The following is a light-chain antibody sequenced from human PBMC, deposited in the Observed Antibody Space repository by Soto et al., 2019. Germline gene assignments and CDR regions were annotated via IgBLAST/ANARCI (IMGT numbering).Light chain of an antibody. CDR3: QETNYHT. CDR1: QSISSW. CDR2: DAS. V-gene: IGKV1-5*01. J-gene: IGKJ2*01. Sequence: DIPMTQSPSTLSASVGDRVTITCRASQSISSWLAWYQQKPGKAPNLLIYDASSLESGVASRFSGSGSGTEFTLTVSSLQPDDFATYYCQETNYHTFGQGTKLEIK.